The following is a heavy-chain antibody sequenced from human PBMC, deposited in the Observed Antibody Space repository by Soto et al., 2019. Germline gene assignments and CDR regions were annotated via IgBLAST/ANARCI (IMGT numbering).Heavy chain of an antibody. CDR3: ARGSLAVACFDP. V-gene: IGHV1-69*06. J-gene: IGHJ5*02. CDR1: GGTFSSYA. CDR2: IIPIFGTA. Sequence: SVKVSCKASGGTFSSYAISWVRQAPGQGLEWMGGIIPIFGTANYAQKFQGRVTITADKSTSTAYMELSSLRSEDTAVYYCARGSLAVACFDPWGQGTLVTVSS. D-gene: IGHD6-19*01.